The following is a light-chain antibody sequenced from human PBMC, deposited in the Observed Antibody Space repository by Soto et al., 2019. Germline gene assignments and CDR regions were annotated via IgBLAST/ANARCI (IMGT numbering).Light chain of an antibody. V-gene: IGLV2-14*01. CDR1: SSDVGGYNY. J-gene: IGLJ1*01. CDR2: EVT. CDR3: LSFTSSFTYI. Sequence: QSARTQPASVSGSPGQSITISCTGTSSDVGGYNYVSWYKHHPGKAPKLMIYEVTNRPSGVSIRFSGSKSGTTASLTISGLQAEDEADYYCLSFTSSFTYIFGTGTKVTVL.